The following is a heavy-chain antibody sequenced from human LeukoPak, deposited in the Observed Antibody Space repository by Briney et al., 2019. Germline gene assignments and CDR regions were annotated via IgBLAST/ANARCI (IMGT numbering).Heavy chain of an antibody. Sequence: PSETLSLTCAVYGGSFSGYYWSWIRQPPGKGLEWIGEINHSGSTNYNPSLKSRVTISVDTSKNQFSLKLSSVTAADTAVYYCARDRIRGVIIFDYWGQGTLVTVSS. CDR1: GGSFSGYY. CDR2: INHSGST. D-gene: IGHD3-10*01. V-gene: IGHV4-34*01. J-gene: IGHJ4*02. CDR3: ARDRIRGVIIFDY.